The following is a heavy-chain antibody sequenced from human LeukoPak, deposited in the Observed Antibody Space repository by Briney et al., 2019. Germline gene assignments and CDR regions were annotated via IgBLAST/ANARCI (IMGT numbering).Heavy chain of an antibody. CDR3: ARHVHRSSGFEYYFDY. CDR1: VDALSNDNSY. Sequence: SETLSLTCIVSVDALSNDNSYWGWIPQPPGKGLEWIGSGYYSGSTYYNPSLKSRITMSVDTSKSQYSLNLSSVTAADTAMYYYARHVHRSSGFEYYFDYWGQGTLVTVSS. J-gene: IGHJ4*02. D-gene: IGHD3-22*01. CDR2: GYYSGST. V-gene: IGHV4-39*01.